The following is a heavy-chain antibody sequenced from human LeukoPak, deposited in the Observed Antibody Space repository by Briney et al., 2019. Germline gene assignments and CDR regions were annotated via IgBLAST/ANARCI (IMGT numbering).Heavy chain of an antibody. CDR1: GGSINSRSDY. J-gene: IGHJ4*02. CDR2: IYYSGST. Sequence: PSETLSLTCTVSGGSINSRSDYWGWIRQPPGKGLEWIGSIYYSGSTHYNPSLKSRVTMSIDTSKNQFSLKLSSVTAADTAVYYCARRPGEYGGNDFDYWGQGTLVTVSS. V-gene: IGHV4-39*01. CDR3: ARRPGEYGGNDFDY. D-gene: IGHD4/OR15-4a*01.